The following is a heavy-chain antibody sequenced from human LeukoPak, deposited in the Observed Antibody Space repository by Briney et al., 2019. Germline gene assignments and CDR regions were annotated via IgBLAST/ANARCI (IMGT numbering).Heavy chain of an antibody. V-gene: IGHV1-2*02. Sequence: GSVNDSCKASGYTLTGYYMHTVRQARGQGVEWVGGIYPNSGGTNYAEKFQGRVTMTRHTSISTAYMELSRLRSDDTAVYDGASLWSMVTGTPGPNWFDPWCQGTLVTVSS. CDR2: IYPNSGGT. D-gene: IGHD1-20*01. CDR3: ASLWSMVTGTPGPNWFDP. CDR1: GYTLTGYY. J-gene: IGHJ5*02.